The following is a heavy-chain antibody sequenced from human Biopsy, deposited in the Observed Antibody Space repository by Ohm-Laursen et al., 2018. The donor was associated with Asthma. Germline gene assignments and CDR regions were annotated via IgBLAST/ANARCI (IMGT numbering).Heavy chain of an antibody. J-gene: IGHJ3*02. CDR3: ARERMFFYDSSGYGAFDI. D-gene: IGHD3-22*01. CDR2: ISYTGTT. V-gene: IGHV4-31*03. Sequence: QTLSLTCTVSGDSSNSGGYSWTWIRQLPGKGLEWIGYISYTGTTYYNPSLKSRISMTVDTSKIQFSLKLSSVTAADTAIYYCARERMFFYDSSGYGAFDIWGQGTLVTVSS. CDR1: GDSSNSGGYS.